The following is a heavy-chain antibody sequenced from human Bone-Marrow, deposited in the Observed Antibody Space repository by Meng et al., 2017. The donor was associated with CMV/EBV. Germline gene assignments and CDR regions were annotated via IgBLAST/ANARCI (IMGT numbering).Heavy chain of an antibody. J-gene: IGHJ3*02. CDR3: ARGRDGYARKKDAFDI. Sequence: SVKVSCKASGGTFSSYAISWVRRAPGQGLEWMGGIIPIFGTANYAQKFQGRVAMTRDTSTSTVYMELSSLRSEDTAVYYCARGRDGYARKKDAFDIWGQGTMVTVSS. D-gene: IGHD5-24*01. V-gene: IGHV1-69*05. CDR2: IIPIFGTA. CDR1: GGTFSSYA.